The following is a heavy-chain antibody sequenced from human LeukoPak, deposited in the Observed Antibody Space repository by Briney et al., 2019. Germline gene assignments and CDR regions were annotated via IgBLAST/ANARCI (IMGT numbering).Heavy chain of an antibody. D-gene: IGHD2-15*01. CDR3: ARDAYCSGGSCYVY. CDR1: GFTVSSNY. CDR2: IYSGGST. Sequence: GGSLRLSCAASGFTVSSNYMSWVRQAPGKGLEWVSVIYSGGSTYYADSVKGRFTISRDNSKNTLYLQMNSLRAEDTAVYYCARDAYCSGGSCYVYWGQGTLVTVSS. V-gene: IGHV3-53*01. J-gene: IGHJ4*02.